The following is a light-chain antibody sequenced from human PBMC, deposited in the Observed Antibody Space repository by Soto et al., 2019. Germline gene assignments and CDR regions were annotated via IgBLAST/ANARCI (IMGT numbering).Light chain of an antibody. Sequence: EVVMTQSPATLSVSPVERATLSCRASQRVSTKLAWYQQKAGQAPRLLIYDASTSATGIPARFSGSGSGTEFTITISRLQYEDFAMYYCHQYDNWLTFGGGTKVVIQ. CDR3: HQYDNWLT. V-gene: IGKV3-15*01. J-gene: IGKJ4*01. CDR2: DAS. CDR1: QRVSTK.